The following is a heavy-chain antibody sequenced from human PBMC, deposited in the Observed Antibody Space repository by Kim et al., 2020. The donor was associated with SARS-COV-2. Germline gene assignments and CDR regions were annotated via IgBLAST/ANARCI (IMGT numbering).Heavy chain of an antibody. V-gene: IGHV3-23*01. J-gene: IGHJ4*02. CDR3: AWLGNFDY. Sequence: GGSLRLSCAASGFTFSNYAMSWVRQAPGKGLEWVSAISNSGSSTYYADSVKGRFTISRDNSKDTLYLQMNSLRAEDTAIYFCAWLGNFDYWGQGTLITVSS. CDR2: ISNSGSST. CDR1: GFTFSNYA. D-gene: IGHD6-19*01.